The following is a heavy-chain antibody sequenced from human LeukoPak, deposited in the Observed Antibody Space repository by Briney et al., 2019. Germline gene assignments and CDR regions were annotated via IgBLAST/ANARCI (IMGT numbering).Heavy chain of an antibody. J-gene: IGHJ3*01. Sequence: PGGSLRLSCAASGFTFSSHTMNWVRQAPGKGLEWVSSISSTSTSIYHADSVKGRFTISRDNTKNSLHLQLNSLRAENTAVYYCARGFRAFDFWAQGTVVTVSS. CDR1: GFTFSSHT. CDR2: ISSTSTSI. CDR3: ARGFRAFDF. V-gene: IGHV3-21*01.